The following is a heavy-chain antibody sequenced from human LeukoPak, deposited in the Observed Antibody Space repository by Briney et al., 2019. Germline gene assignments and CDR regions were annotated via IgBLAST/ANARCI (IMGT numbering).Heavy chain of an antibody. CDR1: GGSISSYY. D-gene: IGHD6-6*01. V-gene: IGHV4-59*01. CDR2: IYYSGGT. CDR3: ARARGSIAVINWFDP. Sequence: SETLSLTCTVSGGSISSYYWSWIRQPPGKGLEWIGYIYYSGGTNYNPSLKSRVTISVDTSKNQFSLKLSSVTAADTAVYYCARARGSIAVINWFDPWGQGTLVTVSS. J-gene: IGHJ5*02.